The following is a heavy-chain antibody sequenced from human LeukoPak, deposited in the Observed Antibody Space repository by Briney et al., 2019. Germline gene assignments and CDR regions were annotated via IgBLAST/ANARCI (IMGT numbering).Heavy chain of an antibody. Sequence: PGGSLRLSCAASGFTFSHYAMSWVRQAPGKGLEWISAISRNGDRTPYYADSVKGRFTISRDNSKNTLYLQMNSLRAEDTAVYYCAKDSSHLRNYYDSFDYWGQGTLVTVSS. J-gene: IGHJ4*02. D-gene: IGHD3-22*01. CDR1: GFTFSHYA. CDR2: ISRNGDRTP. CDR3: AKDSSHLRNYYDSFDY. V-gene: IGHV3-23*01.